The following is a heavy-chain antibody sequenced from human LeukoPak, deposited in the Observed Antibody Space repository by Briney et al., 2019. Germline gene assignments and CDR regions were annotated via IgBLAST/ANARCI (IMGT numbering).Heavy chain of an antibody. Sequence: LGGSLRPSCAASEFTFNSYWMSWVRQAPGKGLEWVANIKQDGGEKYYVDSVKGRFTISRDNAKNSLYLQMNSLRAEDTAVYYCATPPPSEYSSGWYSPVDYWGQGTLVTISS. CDR3: ATPPPSEYSSGWYSPVDY. D-gene: IGHD6-19*01. J-gene: IGHJ4*02. V-gene: IGHV3-7*01. CDR2: IKQDGGEK. CDR1: EFTFNSYW.